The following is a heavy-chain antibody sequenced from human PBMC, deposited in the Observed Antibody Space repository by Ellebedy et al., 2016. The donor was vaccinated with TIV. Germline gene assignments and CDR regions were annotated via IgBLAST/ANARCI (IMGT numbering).Heavy chain of an antibody. CDR3: ARGHVFNYYAMDV. CDR2: VFYTGIT. CDR1: GGSIRTDSAVNSDF. D-gene: IGHD5/OR15-5a*01. V-gene: IGHV4-61*01. Sequence: MPSETLSLTCAVSGGSIRTDSAVNSDFWVWVRQSPEKGLAWIGYVFYTGITNSNPYLRSRVTISVDTSENQFSMRLTSVTAADTAVYYCARGHVFNYYAMDVWGQGTTVTVSS. J-gene: IGHJ6*02.